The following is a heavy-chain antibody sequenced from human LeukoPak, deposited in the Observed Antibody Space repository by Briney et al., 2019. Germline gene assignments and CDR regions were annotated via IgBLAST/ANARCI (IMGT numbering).Heavy chain of an antibody. D-gene: IGHD6-6*01. Sequence: SETLSLTCAVYGGSFSGYYWSWIRQPPGKGLEWIGEINHSGSTNYNPSLRSRVTISVDTSKNQFSLKLGSVTAADTAVYYCARGGKNIAARPAPFDYWGQGTLVTVSS. CDR2: INHSGST. CDR1: GGSFSGYY. CDR3: ARGGKNIAARPAPFDY. J-gene: IGHJ4*02. V-gene: IGHV4-34*01.